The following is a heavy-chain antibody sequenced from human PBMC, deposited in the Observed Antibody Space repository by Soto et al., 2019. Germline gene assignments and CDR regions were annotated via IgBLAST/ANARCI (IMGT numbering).Heavy chain of an antibody. Sequence: SDTVSRTCAVYGGSFSGYYWSWIRQPPGKGLEWIGEINHSGSTNYNPSLKSRVTISVDTSKNQFSLKLSSVTAADTAVYYCARGPRVSIGYSQLYYYYYAMDVPGPAPTVTLS. CDR3: ARGPRVSIGYSQLYYYYYAMDV. V-gene: IGHV4-34*01. D-gene: IGHD5-18*01. CDR2: INHSGST. J-gene: IGHJ6*02. CDR1: GGSFSGYY.